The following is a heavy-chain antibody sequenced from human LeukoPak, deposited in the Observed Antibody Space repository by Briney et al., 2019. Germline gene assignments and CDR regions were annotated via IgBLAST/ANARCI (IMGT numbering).Heavy chain of an antibody. CDR3: SRENGAFSPFGY. CDR1: GVSITSTNW. CDR2: VSLSGLT. V-gene: IGHV4-4*02. J-gene: IGHJ4*02. D-gene: IGHD2-8*01. Sequence: SGTLSLTCGVSGVSITSTNWWSWVRQPPGQGLEWIGEVSLSGLTNYNPSLSSRVIMALDTSKNHLSLHLTSVTAADMAVYYCSRENGAFSPFGYWGQGYLVTVLS.